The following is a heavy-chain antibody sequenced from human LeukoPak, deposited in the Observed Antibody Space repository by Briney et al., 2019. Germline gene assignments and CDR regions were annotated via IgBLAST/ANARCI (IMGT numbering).Heavy chain of an antibody. CDR2: ISYDGSNK. D-gene: IGHD3-10*01. Sequence: GGSLRLSCAASGFTFSSYAMSWVRQAPGKGLEWVAVISYDGSNKYYADSVKGRFTISRDNSKNTLYLQMNSLRAEDTAVYYCARDAYYYGSGPGYWGQGTLVTVSS. V-gene: IGHV3-30-3*01. CDR3: ARDAYYYGSGPGY. CDR1: GFTFSSYA. J-gene: IGHJ4*02.